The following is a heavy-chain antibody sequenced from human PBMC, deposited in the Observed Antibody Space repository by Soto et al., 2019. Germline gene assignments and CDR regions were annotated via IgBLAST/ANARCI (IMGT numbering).Heavy chain of an antibody. CDR2: ISGSGGST. Sequence: GGSLRLSCAASGFTFSNHAMSWVRQAPGKGLEWVSAISGSGGSTCYADSVKGRFTISRDNSKNTLYLQMNSLRAEDTAVYYCAKHPPTDFWSGYFDYWGQGTLVTVSS. D-gene: IGHD3-3*01. CDR3: AKHPPTDFWSGYFDY. CDR1: GFTFSNHA. J-gene: IGHJ4*02. V-gene: IGHV3-23*01.